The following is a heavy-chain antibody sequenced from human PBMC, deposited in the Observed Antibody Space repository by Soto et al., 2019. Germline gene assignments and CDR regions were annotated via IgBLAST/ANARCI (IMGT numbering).Heavy chain of an antibody. V-gene: IGHV1-69*13. J-gene: IGHJ6*02. CDR3: AREYQRESYYYYGMDV. D-gene: IGHD2-2*01. Sequence: WASVKVSCKASGGTFSSYAISWVRQAPGQGLEWMGRIIPIFGTANYAQKFQGRVTITADESTSTAYMELSSLRSEDTAVYYCAREYQRESYYYYGMDVWGQGTTVTVSS. CDR1: GGTFSSYA. CDR2: IIPIFGTA.